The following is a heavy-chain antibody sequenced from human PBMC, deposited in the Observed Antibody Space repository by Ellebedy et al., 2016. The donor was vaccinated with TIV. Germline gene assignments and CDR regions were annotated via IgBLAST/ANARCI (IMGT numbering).Heavy chain of an antibody. V-gene: IGHV3-30-3*02. Sequence: GESLKISCAASGFNLSNNALHWVRQAPGKGLEWLAVISYNGSIRFYADSVKGRFTISRDNSKSMLYLHMNNLRTEDTAPYYCAKLGVVIRGDYWGQGTLVTVSS. J-gene: IGHJ1*01. CDR3: AKLGVVIRGDY. D-gene: IGHD3-10*01. CDR2: ISYNGSIR. CDR1: GFNLSNNA.